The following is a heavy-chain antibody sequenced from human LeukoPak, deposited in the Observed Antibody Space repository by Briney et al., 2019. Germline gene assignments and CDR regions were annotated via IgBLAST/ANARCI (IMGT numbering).Heavy chain of an antibody. CDR2: ISAYNGNT. Sequence: ASVKVSCKASGYTFTSFGVSWVRQAPEQGLEWMGWISAYNGNTKHAQKVQGRVTMTTEESTSTAYMELRSLRSEDTAVYYCAREGMTTDNWFDPWGQGTLVTVSS. CDR1: GYTFTSFG. CDR3: AREGMTTDNWFDP. D-gene: IGHD4-17*01. J-gene: IGHJ5*02. V-gene: IGHV1-18*01.